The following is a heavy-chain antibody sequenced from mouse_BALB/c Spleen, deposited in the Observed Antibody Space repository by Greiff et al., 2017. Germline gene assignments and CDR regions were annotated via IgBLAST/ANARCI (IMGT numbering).Heavy chain of an antibody. Sequence: VQLKESGTVLARPGASVKMSCKASGYTFTSYWMHWVKQRPGQGLEWIGAIYPGNSDTSYNQKFKGKAKLTAVTSTSTAYMELSSLTNEDSAVYYCTRNSYYGSSYYAMDYWGQGTSVTVSS. CDR2: IYPGNSDT. CDR3: TRNSYYGSSYYAMDY. J-gene: IGHJ4*01. V-gene: IGHV1-5*01. D-gene: IGHD1-1*01. CDR1: GYTFTSYW.